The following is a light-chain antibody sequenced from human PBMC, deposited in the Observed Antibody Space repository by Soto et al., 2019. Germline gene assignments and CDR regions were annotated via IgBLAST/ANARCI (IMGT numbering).Light chain of an antibody. V-gene: IGKV4-1*01. CDR1: QSVLYSSNNKNY. Sequence: DIVMTQSPDSLGVSLGERATINCKSSQSVLYSSNNKNYLAWYQQKPGQPPKLLIFWTSTRESGVPDRFSGSGSGTDFTLTISSLQAEYVAVYYCQQYYTTPFTFGPGTKVDIK. CDR3: QQYYTTPFT. J-gene: IGKJ3*01. CDR2: WTS.